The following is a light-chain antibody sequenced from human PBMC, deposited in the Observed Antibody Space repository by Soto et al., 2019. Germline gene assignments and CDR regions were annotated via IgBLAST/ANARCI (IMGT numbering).Light chain of an antibody. Sequence: DSQMTQYPSSLSASVGDSVTIYCRASHDITNFLNWFQLKPGKAPKLLIYDASHLETGVPSRFSGSGSGTEFTLTISSLQSEDFAVYYCQQYNNWPLTFGGGTKVAIK. V-gene: IGKV1-33*01. CDR3: QQYNNWPLT. J-gene: IGKJ4*01. CDR2: DAS. CDR1: HDITNF.